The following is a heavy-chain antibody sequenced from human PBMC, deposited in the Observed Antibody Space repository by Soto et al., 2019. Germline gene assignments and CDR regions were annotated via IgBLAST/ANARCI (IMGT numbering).Heavy chain of an antibody. CDR3: ARETGYYGGGFDY. D-gene: IGHD3-9*01. V-gene: IGHV1-2*04. J-gene: IGHJ4*02. CDR1: GYTFTGFY. CDR2: ISPNSGGT. Sequence: ASVKVSCKASGYTFTGFYMHWVRQAPGQGLEWMGWISPNSGGTNYAQKFQGWVTMTRDTSISTAYMELSRLRSDDTAVYYCARETGYYGGGFDYWGQGTLVTVSS.